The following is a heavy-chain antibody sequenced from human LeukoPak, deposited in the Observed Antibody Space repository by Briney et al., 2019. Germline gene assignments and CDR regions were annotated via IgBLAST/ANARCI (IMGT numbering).Heavy chain of an antibody. V-gene: IGHV4-59*11. CDR3: ARSFEKVGATPFDY. J-gene: IGHJ4*02. D-gene: IGHD1-26*01. CDR1: GGSISSHY. Sequence: SETLSLTSTVSGGSISSHYWSWIRQPPGKGLEWIGYIYYSGSTNYNPSLKSRVTISVDTSKNQFSLKLSSVTAADTAVYYCARSFEKVGATPFDYWGQGTLVTVSS. CDR2: IYYSGST.